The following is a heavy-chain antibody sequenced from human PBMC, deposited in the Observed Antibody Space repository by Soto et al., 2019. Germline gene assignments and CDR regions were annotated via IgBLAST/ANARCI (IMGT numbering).Heavy chain of an antibody. CDR2: IYQSGST. Sequence: QLQLRESGAGLVKPSETLSLTCTVSGGSINSGAYYWSWIRQSPGKGLEWLGFIYQSGSTYFSPSLRSSVSNSIDRLENQMSSRLRSVTAADTAVYYCARDNSGFSDSDCYFPGRCSPCGRGSLVSVSS. V-gene: IGHV4-30-2*06. J-gene: IGHJ5*02. CDR3: ARDNSGFSDSDCYFPGRCSP. D-gene: IGHD5-12*01. CDR1: GGSINSGAYY.